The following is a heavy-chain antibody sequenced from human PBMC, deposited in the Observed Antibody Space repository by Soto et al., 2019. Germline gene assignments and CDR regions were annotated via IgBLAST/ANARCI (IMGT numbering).Heavy chain of an antibody. Sequence: SETLSLTCTVSGDSISSATHYWNWIRQHPGKGLEWIGYVSSSGNSYYSPSLKSRVFMSVDTSKNLFSLKLSSVTAADTAVYYCARVGELLWFGEYSYWFDPWGQGTLVTVSS. J-gene: IGHJ5*02. CDR3: ARVGELLWFGEYSYWFDP. CDR1: GDSISSATHY. V-gene: IGHV4-31*03. CDR2: VSSSGNS. D-gene: IGHD3-10*01.